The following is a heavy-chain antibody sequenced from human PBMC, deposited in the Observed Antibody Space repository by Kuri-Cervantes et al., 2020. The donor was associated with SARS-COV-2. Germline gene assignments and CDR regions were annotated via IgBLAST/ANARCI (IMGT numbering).Heavy chain of an antibody. D-gene: IGHD4-23*01. CDR2: INPNNGDT. J-gene: IGHJ4*02. Sequence: ASVKVFCKASGYSFATHYIHWVRQAPGHGLEWMGRINPNNGDTSYAQKFQGRVTMTRDTTISTAYMELSRLRSDDTVVYYCARIRDGGLDYWGQGTLVTVSS. CDR1: GYSFATHY. CDR3: ARIRDGGLDY. V-gene: IGHV1-2*05.